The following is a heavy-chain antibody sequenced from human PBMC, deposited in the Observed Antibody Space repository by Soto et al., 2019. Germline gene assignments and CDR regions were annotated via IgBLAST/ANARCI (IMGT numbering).Heavy chain of an antibody. CDR2: ISANSGNT. Sequence: GASEKVSCKAFGFIFNNYAISWVRQAPGQGLEWMGWISANSGNTNYAQKFQGRVTMTRDTSISTAYMELSRLRSDDTAVYYCAREGWVVVAAKRLNYYYYGMDVWGQGTTVTVSS. J-gene: IGHJ6*02. V-gene: IGHV1-2*02. D-gene: IGHD2-15*01. CDR3: AREGWVVVAAKRLNYYYYGMDV. CDR1: GFIFNNYA.